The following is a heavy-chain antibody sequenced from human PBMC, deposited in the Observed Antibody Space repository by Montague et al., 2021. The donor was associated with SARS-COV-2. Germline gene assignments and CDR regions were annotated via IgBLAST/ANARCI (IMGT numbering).Heavy chain of an antibody. Sequence: SETLSLTCTVSGDSIGAYYWSWIRQPPGKGPEWIAYISSSGTTNYNPSLKSRITVSVDTSKTQFSLKLNSVTAADTAVYYCARTIVVVSAASRYFDLWGRGTLVTVSS. V-gene: IGHV4-59*01. D-gene: IGHD2-2*01. CDR2: ISSSGTT. J-gene: IGHJ2*01. CDR3: ARTIVVVSAASRYFDL. CDR1: GDSIGAYY.